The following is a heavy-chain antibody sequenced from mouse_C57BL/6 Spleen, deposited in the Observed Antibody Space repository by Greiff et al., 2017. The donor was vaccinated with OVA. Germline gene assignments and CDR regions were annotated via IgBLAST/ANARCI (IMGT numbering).Heavy chain of an antibody. CDR2: ISSGSSTI. D-gene: IGHD2-4*01. J-gene: IGHJ4*01. CDR1: GFTFSDYG. Sequence: EVKLMESGGGLVKPGGSLKLSCAASGFTFSDYGMHWVRQAPEKGLEWVAYISSGSSTIYYADTVKGRFTISRDNAKNTLFLQMTSLRSEDTAMYYCARRDYDVDYYAIDYWGQGTSVTVSS. V-gene: IGHV5-17*01. CDR3: ARRDYDVDYYAIDY.